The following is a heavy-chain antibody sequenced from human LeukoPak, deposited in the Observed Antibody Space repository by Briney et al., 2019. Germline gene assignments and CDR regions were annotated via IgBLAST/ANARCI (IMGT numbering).Heavy chain of an antibody. CDR3: ARALLCGGDCYPPYYFDY. V-gene: IGHV4-4*08. Sequence: SETLSLTCTVSGASITTYYWSWIRQPPGKGLEWIGYIYDSEITSYNPSLKSRVTTSVDTSKNLFSLKLSSVTAADTAVYYCARALLCGGDCYPPYYFDYWGQGTLVTVSS. J-gene: IGHJ4*02. CDR1: GASITTYY. D-gene: IGHD2-21*02. CDR2: IYDSEIT.